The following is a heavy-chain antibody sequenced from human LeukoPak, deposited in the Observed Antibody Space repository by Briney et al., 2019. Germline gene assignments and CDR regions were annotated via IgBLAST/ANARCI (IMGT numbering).Heavy chain of an antibody. D-gene: IGHD3-3*01. CDR3: ARLGLGFLEWLFFGYSMDV. CDR2: IKQDGSEK. J-gene: IGHJ6*02. V-gene: IGHV3-7*03. CDR1: GFTFSSYW. Sequence: GGSLRLSCAASGFTFSSYWMSWVRQAPGKGLEWVANIKQDGSEKYYVDSVKGRFTISRDNAKNSLYLQMNSLRAEDTAVYYCARLGLGFLEWLFFGYSMDVWGQGTTVTVSS.